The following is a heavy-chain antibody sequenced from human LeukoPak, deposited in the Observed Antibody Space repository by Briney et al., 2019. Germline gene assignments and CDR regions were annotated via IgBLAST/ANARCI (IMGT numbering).Heavy chain of an antibody. CDR2: MYHSEST. J-gene: IGHJ3*01. CDR1: GYSISRGYS. D-gene: IGHD3-16*01. V-gene: IGHV4-38-2*01. Sequence: PSETLSLTCAVSGYSISRGYSWGWIRQPPGMGLEWIGNMYHSESTHYNPSLKSRVTISADTSKNQFSLKLSSVTAADTAVYYCARFDHVWETHGMDAFDLWGQGTMVTDSS. CDR3: ARFDHVWETHGMDAFDL.